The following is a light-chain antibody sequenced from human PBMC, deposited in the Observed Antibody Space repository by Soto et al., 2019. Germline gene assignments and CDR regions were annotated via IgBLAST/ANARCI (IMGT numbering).Light chain of an antibody. Sequence: DIQMTQSPATLSGSVGDRVTITCRASQGISNYLAWYQQKPGKVPKLLIYAASTLPSGIPSRFSGSGSGTEFTLTISSLQPEDVATYYCQKYNSAPWTFGEGTKVDI. CDR2: AAS. CDR1: QGISNY. V-gene: IGKV1-27*01. CDR3: QKYNSAPWT. J-gene: IGKJ1*01.